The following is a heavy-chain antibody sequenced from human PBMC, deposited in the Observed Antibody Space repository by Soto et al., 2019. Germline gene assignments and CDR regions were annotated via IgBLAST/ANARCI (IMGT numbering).Heavy chain of an antibody. J-gene: IGHJ4*02. CDR3: AREQCGSINCQLDY. CDR2: ISYDGSNT. V-gene: IGHV3-30-3*01. D-gene: IGHD2-2*01. CDR1: GFTFSTYA. Sequence: GGSLRLSCAVSGFTFSTYAMHWVRQAPGKGLEWVAVISYDGSNTYYADSVKGRFTISRDNMLYLQMNSLRAEDTAVYYCAREQCGSINCQLDYWGQGTLVTVSS.